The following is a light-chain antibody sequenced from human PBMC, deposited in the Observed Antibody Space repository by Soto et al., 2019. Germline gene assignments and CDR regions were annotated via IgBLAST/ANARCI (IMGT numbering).Light chain of an antibody. V-gene: IGKV3-11*01. CDR1: QSVSSY. J-gene: IGKJ4*01. Sequence: EIVLTQSPATLSLSPGERATLSCRASQSVSSYLAWYQQKPGQAPRLLIYDASNRATGIPTRFSGSGSGTDFTLTISSLEPEDFAVYYCQQYGSSPTFGGGTKVEI. CDR2: DAS. CDR3: QQYGSSPT.